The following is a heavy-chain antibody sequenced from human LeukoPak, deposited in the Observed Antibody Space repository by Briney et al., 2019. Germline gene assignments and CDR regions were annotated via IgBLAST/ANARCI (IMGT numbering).Heavy chain of an antibody. D-gene: IGHD3-10*01. V-gene: IGHV3-23*01. CDR1: GFTFSSYA. CDR3: AKVTYGSGTYGAFDY. J-gene: IGHJ4*02. Sequence: PGGSLRLSCAASGFTFSSYAMSWVRQAPGKGREWVSAISGSGGSTYYADSVKGRFTISRDKSKNTLYLQMNSLRAEDTAVYYCAKVTYGSGTYGAFDYWGQGTLVTVSS. CDR2: ISGSGGST.